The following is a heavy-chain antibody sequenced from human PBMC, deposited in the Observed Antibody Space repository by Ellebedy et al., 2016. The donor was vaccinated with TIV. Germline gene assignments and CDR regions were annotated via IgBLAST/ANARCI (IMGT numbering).Heavy chain of an antibody. CDR2: ISYDGSNK. D-gene: IGHD1-26*01. Sequence: PGGSLRLSCAASGFTFSSYAMHWVRQAPGKGLEWVAVISYDGSNKYYADSVKGRFTISRDNSKNTLYLQMNSLRAEDTAVYYCAASGSYAGGPDYWGQGTLVTVSS. J-gene: IGHJ4*02. CDR3: AASGSYAGGPDY. CDR1: GFTFSSYA. V-gene: IGHV3-30*01.